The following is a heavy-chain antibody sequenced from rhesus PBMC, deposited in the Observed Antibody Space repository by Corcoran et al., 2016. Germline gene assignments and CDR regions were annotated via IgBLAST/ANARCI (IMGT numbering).Heavy chain of an antibody. CDR1: GFTVSMSA. J-gene: IGHJ4*01. V-gene: IGHV3-118*01. D-gene: IGHD6-25*01. Sequence: EVQRVESGGGLVQPGGALRLRCAAFGFTVSMSAMHWARQASGNGLEWVGRIGSKSTNYETVYAASGKGRFTISRDDSKNTAYLQMNSLKTEDTAVYYCARWWYSGSWNYWGQGVLVTVSS. CDR2: IGSKSTNYET. CDR3: ARWWYSGSWNY.